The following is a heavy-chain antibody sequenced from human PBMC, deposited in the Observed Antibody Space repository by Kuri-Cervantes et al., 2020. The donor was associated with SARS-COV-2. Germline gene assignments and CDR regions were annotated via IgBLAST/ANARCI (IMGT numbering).Heavy chain of an antibody. CDR3: AVEYSSSSGHQGDDY. V-gene: IGHV1-69*04. CDR1: GGTFSSYA. J-gene: IGHJ4*02. D-gene: IGHD6-6*01. CDR2: IIPILGTA. Sequence: SVKVSCKASGGTFSSYAISWVRQAPGQGLEWMGRIIPILGTANYAQKFQGRVTITADKSTSTAYMELSSLRSEDTAVYYCAVEYSSSSGHQGDDYWGQGTLVTVSS.